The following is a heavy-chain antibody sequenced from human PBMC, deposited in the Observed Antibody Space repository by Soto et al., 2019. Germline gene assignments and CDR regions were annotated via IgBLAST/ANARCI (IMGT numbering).Heavy chain of an antibody. D-gene: IGHD1-26*01. V-gene: IGHV3-23*01. CDR3: ARSEGAEGVVWFDT. CDR1: GFSFSNYA. CDR2: IRGSGAET. Sequence: EVQLLESGGDLVQPGGSLRVSCVASGFSFSNYAMTWVRQAPGKGLEWISGIRGSGAETHYADSVKGRFTVSRDNSKTTVYLEMSSLDAGDTAVYYCARSEGAEGVVWFDTWGQGTLVTVSS. J-gene: IGHJ5*02.